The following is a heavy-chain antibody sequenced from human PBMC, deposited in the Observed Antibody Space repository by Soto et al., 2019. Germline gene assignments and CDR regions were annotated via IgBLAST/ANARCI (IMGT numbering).Heavy chain of an antibody. J-gene: IGHJ5*02. CDR2: INPNSGGT. CDR3: ARRTPGDRKTNWFDP. Sequence: QVQLVQSGAEVKKPGASVKVSCKASGYTFTDYYIDWVRQAPGQGLQWMGSINPNSGGTNFAQKFQSRVTMTRDSSISTAYMELSRLKSDDKAIYYCARRTPGDRKTNWFDPWGQGTLVTVSS. V-gene: IGHV1-2*02. CDR1: GYTFTDYY.